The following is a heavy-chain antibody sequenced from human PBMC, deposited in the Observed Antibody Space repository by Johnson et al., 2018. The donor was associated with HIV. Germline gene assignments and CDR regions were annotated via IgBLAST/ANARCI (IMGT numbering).Heavy chain of an antibody. Sequence: VHLVESGGGLVQPGRSLRLSCAASGFTFDDYAMNWVRQAPGKGLEWVSGINWNSGSIAYADSVKGRFTISRDNAKKSLYLQMNSLRPEGSALYYCARDTYTHRTTVTESAFDIWGQGTMVTVSS. D-gene: IGHD4-11*01. CDR3: ARDTYTHRTTVTESAFDI. J-gene: IGHJ3*02. V-gene: IGHV3-9*01. CDR1: GFTFDDYA. CDR2: INWNSGSI.